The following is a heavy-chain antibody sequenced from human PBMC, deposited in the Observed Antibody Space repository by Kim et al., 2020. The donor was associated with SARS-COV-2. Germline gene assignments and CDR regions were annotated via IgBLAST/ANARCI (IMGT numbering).Heavy chain of an antibody. CDR3: AREWGEGATVTQFDY. D-gene: IGHD4-4*01. CDR2: IIPIFGTA. CDR1: GGTFSSYA. V-gene: IGHV1-69*13. Sequence: SVKVSCKASGGTFSSYAISWVRQAPGQGLEWMGGIIPIFGTANYAQKFQGRVTITADESTSTAYMELSSLRSEDTAVYYCAREWGEGATVTQFDYWGQGTLVTVSS. J-gene: IGHJ4*02.